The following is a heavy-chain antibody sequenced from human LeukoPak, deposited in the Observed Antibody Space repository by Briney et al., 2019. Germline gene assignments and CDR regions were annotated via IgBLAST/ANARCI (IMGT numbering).Heavy chain of an antibody. CDR2: IYSSGGT. CDR1: GFTMRDND. V-gene: IGHV3-66*01. D-gene: IGHD5/OR15-5a*01. Sequence: GGSLTLSYPVSGFTMRDNDMTWVRQAPARGLEWVSLIYSSGGTSYADSVKGRFTISKDNSQNTLYLQMNSPRPEDTAVYYCAKRPLSSCNWGLGTLVTVSS. CDR3: AKRPLSSCN. J-gene: IGHJ4*01.